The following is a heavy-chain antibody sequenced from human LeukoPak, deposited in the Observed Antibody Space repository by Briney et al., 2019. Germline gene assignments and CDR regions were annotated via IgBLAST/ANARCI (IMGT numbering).Heavy chain of an antibody. CDR2: IYHSGST. CDR3: ARAPYSSYGDY. V-gene: IGHV4-30-2*01. D-gene: IGHD3-22*01. Sequence: SETLSLTCNVSGGSISSGGYYWSWIRQPPGKGLEWIGYIYHSGSTYYNPSLKSRVTISVDRSKNQFSLKLSSVTAADTAVYYCARAPYSSYGDYWGQGTLVTVSS. J-gene: IGHJ4*02. CDR1: GGSISSGGYY.